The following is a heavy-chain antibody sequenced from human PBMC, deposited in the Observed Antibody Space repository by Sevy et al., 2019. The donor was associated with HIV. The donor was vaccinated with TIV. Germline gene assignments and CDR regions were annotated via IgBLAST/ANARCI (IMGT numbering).Heavy chain of an antibody. CDR3: AKDMVDCSGGTCYSGAGSPFES. CDR2: VAYDGADK. J-gene: IGHJ4*02. V-gene: IGHV3-30*18. Sequence: AGSLRLSCAASGFIFNNYDMYWIRQAPGKGLEWVATVAYDGADKDYADIVKGRFTISRDSSRSMLYLQMSSLRPEDTGVYFSAKDMVDCSGGTCYSGAGSPFESWGQGTLVTVSS. D-gene: IGHD2-15*01. CDR1: GFIFNNYD.